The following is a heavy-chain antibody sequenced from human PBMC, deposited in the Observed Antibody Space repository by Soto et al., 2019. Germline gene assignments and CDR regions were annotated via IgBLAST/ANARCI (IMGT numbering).Heavy chain of an antibody. V-gene: IGHV4-59*01. CDR1: GGSISSYY. J-gene: IGHJ5*02. CDR3: ARVRGYRTPFDL. Sequence: LSLTCTVSGGSISSYYWSWIRQPPGKGLEWIGYIYYSGSTNYNPSLKSRVTISVDTSKNQFSLKLSSVTAADTAVYYCARVRGYRTPFDLWGQGTLVIVSS. CDR2: IYYSGST. D-gene: IGHD3-16*02.